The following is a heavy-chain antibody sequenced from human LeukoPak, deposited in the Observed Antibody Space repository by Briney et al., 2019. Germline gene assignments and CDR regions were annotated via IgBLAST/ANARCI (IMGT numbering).Heavy chain of an antibody. Sequence: KTSETLSLTCAVYGGSFSGYYWSWIRQPPGKGLEWIGEINHSGSTNYNPSLKSRVTISVDTSKNQFSLKLSSVTAADTAVYYCARRVRPPSGYSYGARTYYFDYWGQGTLVTVSS. J-gene: IGHJ4*02. CDR2: INHSGST. V-gene: IGHV4-34*01. CDR3: ARRVRPPSGYSYGARTYYFDY. D-gene: IGHD5-18*01. CDR1: GGSFSGYY.